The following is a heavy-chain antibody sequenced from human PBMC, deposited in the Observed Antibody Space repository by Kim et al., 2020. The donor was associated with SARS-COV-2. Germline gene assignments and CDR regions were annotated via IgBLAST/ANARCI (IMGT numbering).Heavy chain of an antibody. CDR3: VSPYFDY. CDR2: IFGTA. J-gene: IGHJ4*02. V-gene: IGHV1-69*01. Sequence: IFGTANYAQKFQGRVTITADESTSTAYMELSSLRSEDTAVYYCVSPYFDYWGQGTLVTVSS.